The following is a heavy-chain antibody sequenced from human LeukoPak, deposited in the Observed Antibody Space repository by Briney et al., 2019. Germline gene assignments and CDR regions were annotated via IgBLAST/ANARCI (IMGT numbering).Heavy chain of an antibody. J-gene: IGHJ4*02. CDR3: ARLTPAATYYFDY. Sequence: GESLKISCKGSGYSFTSYWIGWVRQLPGKGLEWMGIIYPGDSDTRYSPSFQGQVTISADKSISTAYPQWSSLKASDTAMYYCARLTPAATYYFDYWGQGTLVTVSS. CDR2: IYPGDSDT. CDR1: GYSFTSYW. D-gene: IGHD2-2*01. V-gene: IGHV5-51*01.